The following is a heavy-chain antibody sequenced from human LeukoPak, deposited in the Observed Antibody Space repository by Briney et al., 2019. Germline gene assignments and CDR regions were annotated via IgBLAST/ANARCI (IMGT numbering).Heavy chain of an antibody. V-gene: IGHV3-66*01. D-gene: IGHD3-10*01. CDR3: ARRGAYGSGTYYNAFDI. CDR2: IYSGGST. CDR1: GFTVSSNY. Sequence: GGSLRLSCAASGFTVSSNYMSWVRQAPGKGLEWVSVIYSGGSTYYADSVKGRFTISRDNSKNTLYLQMNSLRDEDTAVYYCARRGAYGSGTYYNAFDIWGQGTVVTVSS. J-gene: IGHJ3*02.